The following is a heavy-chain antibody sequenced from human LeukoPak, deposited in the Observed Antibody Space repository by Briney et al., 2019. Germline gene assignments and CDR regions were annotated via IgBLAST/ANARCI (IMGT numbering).Heavy chain of an antibody. Sequence: GESLKISCKGSGYSFSNYWIGWVRQMPGKGLEWMGIIYPGDSDTRYSPSFQGQVTISVDESINTAYLQWSSLEASDTAMYYCARDYYDSSGYSRDAFDIWGQGTMVTVSS. CDR2: IYPGDSDT. CDR1: GYSFSNYW. V-gene: IGHV5-51*01. D-gene: IGHD3-22*01. CDR3: ARDYYDSSGYSRDAFDI. J-gene: IGHJ3*02.